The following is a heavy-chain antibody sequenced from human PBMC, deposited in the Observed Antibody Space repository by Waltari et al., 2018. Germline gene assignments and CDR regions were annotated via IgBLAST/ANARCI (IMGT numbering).Heavy chain of an antibody. D-gene: IGHD3-10*01. J-gene: IGHJ5*02. CDR2: IYYSGTT. CDR3: ARARREDGGNWFDP. Sequence: QVQLQEWGPGLVKPSQTLSLTCNVSGGSISRSDSYWSWLRQPPGKGLEWVGYIYYSGTTFYNSSLKSRLVRSVDTSKNLFSLELSSVTAADTAVYYCARARREDGGNWFDPWGQGTLVTVSS. CDR1: GGSISRSDSY. V-gene: IGHV4-30-4*01.